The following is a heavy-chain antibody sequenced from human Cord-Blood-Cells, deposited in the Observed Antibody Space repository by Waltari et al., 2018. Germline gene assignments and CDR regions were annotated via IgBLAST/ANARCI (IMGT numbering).Heavy chain of an antibody. V-gene: IGHV4-34*01. CDR1: GGSFSGYY. CDR3: ARHVWGEYSSSWYAFDI. D-gene: IGHD6-13*01. Sequence: QVQLQQWGAGLLKPSETLSLTCAVYGGSFSGYYWSWIRQPPGKGLEWIGEINHSGSTNSNPSLKSRVTISVDTSKNQFSLKLSSVTAADTAVYYCARHVWGEYSSSWYAFDIWGQGTMVTVSS. CDR2: INHSGST. J-gene: IGHJ3*02.